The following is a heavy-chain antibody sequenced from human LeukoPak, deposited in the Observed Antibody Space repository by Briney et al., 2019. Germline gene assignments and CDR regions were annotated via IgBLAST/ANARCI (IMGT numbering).Heavy chain of an antibody. Sequence: PGGSLRLSCAASGFTFSSYSMNWVRQAPGKGLEWVSSISSSSSYIYYADSVKGRFTISRGNAKNSLYLQMNSLRAEDTAVYYCARDYYDSSGYSQADYWGQGTLVTVSS. CDR2: ISSSSSYI. V-gene: IGHV3-21*01. CDR1: GFTFSSYS. J-gene: IGHJ4*02. D-gene: IGHD3-22*01. CDR3: ARDYYDSSGYSQADY.